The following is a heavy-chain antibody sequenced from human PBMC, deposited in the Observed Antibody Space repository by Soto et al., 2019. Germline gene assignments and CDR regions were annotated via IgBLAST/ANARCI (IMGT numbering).Heavy chain of an antibody. Sequence: EVQLVESGGGLVQPGGSLRLSCAASGFTLSGRSMHWVRPAPGKGLVWVSGIDNAGTDSTYADSVKGRFTSSRDNAKNMLYLQMNSLRFEDTAVYYCARGWFGPDVWGKGTTVTVSS. CDR3: ARGWFGPDV. J-gene: IGHJ6*04. D-gene: IGHD3-10*01. V-gene: IGHV3-74*01. CDR1: GFTLSGRS. CDR2: IDNAGTDS.